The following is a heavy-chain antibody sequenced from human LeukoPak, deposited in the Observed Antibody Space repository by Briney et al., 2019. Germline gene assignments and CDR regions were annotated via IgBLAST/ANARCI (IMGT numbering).Heavy chain of an antibody. Sequence: GGSLRLSCAASGFTFSSYSMSWVRQAPGKGLEWVSGISSNGRSTYYADSVKGRFTISRDNAKNSLYLQMNSLRAEDTAVYYCAELGITMIGGVWGKGTTVTISS. CDR2: ISSNGRST. V-gene: IGHV3-48*04. J-gene: IGHJ6*04. CDR3: AELGITMIGGV. CDR1: GFTFSSYS. D-gene: IGHD3-10*02.